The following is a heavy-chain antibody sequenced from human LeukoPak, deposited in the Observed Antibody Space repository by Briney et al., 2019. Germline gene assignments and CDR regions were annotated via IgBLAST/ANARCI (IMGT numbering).Heavy chain of an antibody. J-gene: IGHJ6*02. V-gene: IGHV1-58*02. Sequence: GTPVKVSCKASGFTFTSSAMQWVRQARGQRLEWIGWIVVGSGNTNYAQKFQERVTITRDMSTSTAYMELSSLRSEDTAVYYCAADRNPLGDPAPGYYYYYGMDVWGQGTTVTVSS. D-gene: IGHD2-21*02. CDR2: IVVGSGNT. CDR3: AADRNPLGDPAPGYYYYYGMDV. CDR1: GFTFTSSA.